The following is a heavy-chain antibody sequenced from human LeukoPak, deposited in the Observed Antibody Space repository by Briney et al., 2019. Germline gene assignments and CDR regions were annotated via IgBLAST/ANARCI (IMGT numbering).Heavy chain of an antibody. J-gene: IGHJ4*02. CDR3: ARGRTGRGYSFLYFDY. Sequence: SETLSLTCSVSDGSISNYYWSWIRQPPGKGLEWIGYISYSGSTNYNPSLKSRVTISVDTSKNQFSLKLSSVTAADTAVYYCARGRTGRGYSFLYFDYWGQGTLVTVSS. D-gene: IGHD3-22*01. CDR1: DGSISNYY. CDR2: ISYSGST. V-gene: IGHV4-59*12.